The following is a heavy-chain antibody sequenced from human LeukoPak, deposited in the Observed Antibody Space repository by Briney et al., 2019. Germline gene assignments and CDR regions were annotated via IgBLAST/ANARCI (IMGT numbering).Heavy chain of an antibody. J-gene: IGHJ6*03. CDR2: ISPSGAST. Sequence: GGSLRLSCAAYGFKFSDYYMKWIRQAPGKGLEWVSYISPSGASTYYADSVKGRFTISRDNSRDTLYLQMNSLRAEDTAVYYCAKDDNWRGSYNYYYMDVWGKGTSVTVSS. V-gene: IGHV3-11*04. CDR3: AKDDNWRGSYNYYYMDV. D-gene: IGHD3-3*01. CDR1: GFKFSDYY.